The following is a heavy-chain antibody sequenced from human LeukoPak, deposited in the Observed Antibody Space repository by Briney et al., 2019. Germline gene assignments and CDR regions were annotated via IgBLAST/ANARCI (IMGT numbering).Heavy chain of an antibody. CDR2: IYTSGST. V-gene: IGHV4-4*07. CDR3: SRDRTTITRGAFDL. D-gene: IGHD4-11*01. Sequence: SETLSLTCTVSGGSISSYYWSWIRQPAGKGLEWIGRIYTSGSTNYNPSLRSRVTISGDTSNNHLSLKLSSVTAADTAIYFCSRDRTTITRGAFDLWGQGTVVTVSS. CDR1: GGSISSYY. J-gene: IGHJ3*01.